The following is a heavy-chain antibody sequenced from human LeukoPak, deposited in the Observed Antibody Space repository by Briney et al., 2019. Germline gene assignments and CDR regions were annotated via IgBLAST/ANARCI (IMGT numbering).Heavy chain of an antibody. D-gene: IGHD5-12*01. Sequence: GGSLRLSCAASGFTFSSYWMSWVRQAPGKGLEWVANIKQDGSEKYYVDSVKGRFTISRDNARNSLYLQMNSLRAEDTAVYYCARDREPLGMVATVSDYWGRGTLVTVSS. CDR1: GFTFSSYW. J-gene: IGHJ4*02. CDR2: IKQDGSEK. V-gene: IGHV3-7*01. CDR3: ARDREPLGMVATVSDY.